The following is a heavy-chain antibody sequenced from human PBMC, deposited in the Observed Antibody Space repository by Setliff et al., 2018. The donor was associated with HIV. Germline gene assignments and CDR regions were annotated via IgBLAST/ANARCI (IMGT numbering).Heavy chain of an antibody. Sequence: SVKVSCKASAGNFRSYGISWVRQAPGQGLEWMGGIIPMSGVPKYAQKFQGRVTITADKSTSTAYMELSSLRSEDTAVYYCARNPEMAALNYFYYYMDVWGKGTTVTVSS. CDR2: IIPMSGVP. CDR3: ARNPEMAALNYFYYYMDV. J-gene: IGHJ6*03. D-gene: IGHD6-19*01. CDR1: AGNFRSYG. V-gene: IGHV1-69*10.